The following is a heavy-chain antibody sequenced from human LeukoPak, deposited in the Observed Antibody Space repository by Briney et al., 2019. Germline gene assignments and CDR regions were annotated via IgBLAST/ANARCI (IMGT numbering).Heavy chain of an antibody. V-gene: IGHV4-34*01. CDR2: INHSGST. D-gene: IGHD3-16*01. Sequence: PSETLSLTCAVYGGSFSGYYWSWIRQPPGKGLEWIGEINHSGSTNYNPSLKSRVTISVDTSKNQFPLKLSSVTAADTAVYYCARSGGTAHWGQGTLVTVSS. J-gene: IGHJ4*02. CDR1: GGSFSGYY. CDR3: ARSGGTAH.